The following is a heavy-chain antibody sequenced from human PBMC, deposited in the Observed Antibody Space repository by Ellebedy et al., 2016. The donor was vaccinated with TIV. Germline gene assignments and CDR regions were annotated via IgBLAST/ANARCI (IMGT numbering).Heavy chain of an antibody. V-gene: IGHV4-39*01. CDR2: IHYSGST. J-gene: IGHJ5*02. CDR1: GGSISSAGFY. Sequence: MPSETLSLTCTVSGGSISSAGFYWAWTRQPPGKGLEWIGSIHYSGSTYYNPSLRSRVTISADTSKDQFSLKVTSLTAADTAVYYCARLNGYTYGIGPWGQGTLVTVSS. CDR3: ARLNGYTYGIGP. D-gene: IGHD5-18*01.